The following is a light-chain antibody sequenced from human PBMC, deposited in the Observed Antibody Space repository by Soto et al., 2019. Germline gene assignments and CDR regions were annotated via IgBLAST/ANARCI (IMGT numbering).Light chain of an antibody. CDR1: SSNIGAGYD. CDR3: QSYDSSLSEV. Sequence: QAVVTQPPSVSGAPGQRVTISCTGSSSNIGAGYDVHWYQQLPGTAPKLLIYGNSNRPSGVPDRFSGSKSGTSASLAITGLQAEDEADYYRQSYDSSLSEVFGTGTKVTVL. J-gene: IGLJ1*01. CDR2: GNS. V-gene: IGLV1-40*01.